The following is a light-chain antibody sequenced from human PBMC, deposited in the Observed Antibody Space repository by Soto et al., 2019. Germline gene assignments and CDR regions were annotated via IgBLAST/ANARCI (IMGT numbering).Light chain of an antibody. Sequence: DIQMTQSPSSVSASVGDRVTITCRASQAISSWLAWYQPKPGKAPRLLIYAASSLQSGVPSRVSGSGSGTDFTRTISSLQSEDFATYYCQQADSFPLNFGGGTKVDVK. CDR3: QQADSFPLN. V-gene: IGKV1D-12*01. J-gene: IGKJ4*01. CDR2: AAS. CDR1: QAISSW.